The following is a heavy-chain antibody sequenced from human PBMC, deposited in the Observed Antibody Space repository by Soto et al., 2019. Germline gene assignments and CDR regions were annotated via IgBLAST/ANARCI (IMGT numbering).Heavy chain of an antibody. Sequence: SDTLSLSCTVSGGSISSSVYYWSLFRQHPGNGLEWVGYIYYSGSTYSNPSLKSRATISVDTSNNQFSLKLSSVIAADTAVYYCARDCSGGSCDSGAATSYGIDCWGQGTTVTVSS. CDR1: GGSISSSVYY. V-gene: IGHV4-31*03. J-gene: IGHJ6*02. D-gene: IGHD2-15*01. CDR2: IYYSGST. CDR3: ARDCSGGSCDSGAATSYGIDC.